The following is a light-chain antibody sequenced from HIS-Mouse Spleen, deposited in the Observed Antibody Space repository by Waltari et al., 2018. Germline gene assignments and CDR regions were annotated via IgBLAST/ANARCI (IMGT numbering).Light chain of an antibody. Sequence: QSALTQPPSASGSPGQSVTISCTGTSSDVGGYNYVSWYQPPPGKAPKLMIYDVSNRPSGVSNRFSGSKSGNTASLTISGLQAEDEADYYCSSYTSSSTLVFGGGTKLTVL. CDR2: DVS. J-gene: IGLJ3*02. CDR3: SSYTSSSTLV. CDR1: SSDVGGYNY. V-gene: IGLV2-14*03.